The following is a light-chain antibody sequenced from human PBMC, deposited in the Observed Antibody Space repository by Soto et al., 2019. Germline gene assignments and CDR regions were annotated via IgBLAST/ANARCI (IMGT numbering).Light chain of an antibody. J-gene: IGKJ5*01. CDR1: QDIGSW. Sequence: QRTHNPYSVSASVGDRVTITCRASQDIGSWFAWYQQKPGKVPKLLIYAASILQSGVPSRFSGSGSGTDFTLTINNLQPEDFATYYCQQAKSFPASFGQGTRLEIK. CDR3: QQAKSFPAS. V-gene: IGKV1D-12*01. CDR2: AAS.